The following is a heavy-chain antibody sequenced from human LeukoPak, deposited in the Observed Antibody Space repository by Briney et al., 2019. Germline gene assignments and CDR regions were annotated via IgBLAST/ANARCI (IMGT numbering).Heavy chain of an antibody. V-gene: IGHV4-30-4*08. CDR3: ARFYGSGGYYSDY. D-gene: IGHD3-10*01. Sequence: SETLSLTCTVSGGPISSGDYYWSWIRQPPGKGLEWIGHIYYSGSTYYNPSLKSRVTISVDTSKNQFSLKLSSVTAADTAVYYCARFYGSGGYYSDYWGQGTLVTVSS. CDR2: IYYSGST. CDR1: GGPISSGDYY. J-gene: IGHJ4*02.